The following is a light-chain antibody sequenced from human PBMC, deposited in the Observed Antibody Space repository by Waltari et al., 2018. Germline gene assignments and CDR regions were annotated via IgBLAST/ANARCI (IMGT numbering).Light chain of an antibody. CDR2: NTN. Sequence: QTVVTPEPSFSVSPGGTVTLNRGFNSDSVSRSHYPRWFQQTPGQAPRTLIYNTNTRSSGVPDRFSGSILGNKAALTIAGAQADDESDYYCLLYLSSGICVFGGGTKLTVL. CDR1: SDSVSRSHY. CDR3: LLYLSSGICV. J-gene: IGLJ2*01. V-gene: IGLV8-61*01.